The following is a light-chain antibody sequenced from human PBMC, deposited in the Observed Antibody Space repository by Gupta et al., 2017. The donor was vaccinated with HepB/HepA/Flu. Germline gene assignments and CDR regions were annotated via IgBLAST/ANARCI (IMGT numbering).Light chain of an antibody. V-gene: IGLV1-44*01. Sequence: SWLPQPPAASSAPGRRGTISCSGSSSNIGSNTVNWSQQLPGTAPKLLIYSNNQRPSGVPARFSGSKSGTSASLAINWHQSEDEADYYCAAWDDSLNGWVFGGGTKLTVL. CDR2: SNN. CDR3: AAWDDSLNGWV. J-gene: IGLJ3*02. CDR1: SSNIGSNT.